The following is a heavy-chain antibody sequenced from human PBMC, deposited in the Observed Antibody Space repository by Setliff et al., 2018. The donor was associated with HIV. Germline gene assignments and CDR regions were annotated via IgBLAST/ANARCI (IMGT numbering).Heavy chain of an antibody. CDR1: GGSISSGGYY. D-gene: IGHD3-22*01. Sequence: SSETLSLTCTVSGGSISSGGYYWSWIRQHPGKGLECIGYIYYSGRTYYNPSLKSRVAISLDTSKNHLKSDDTAVYYCARARTDYYDRRRRSHYYIDVWARGATVTVSS. CDR3: ARARTDYYDRRRRSHYYIDV. J-gene: IGHJ6*03. V-gene: IGHV4-31*03. CDR2: IYYSGRT.